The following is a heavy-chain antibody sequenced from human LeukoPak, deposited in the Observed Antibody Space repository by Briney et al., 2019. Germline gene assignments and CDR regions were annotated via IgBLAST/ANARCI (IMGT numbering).Heavy chain of an antibody. CDR2: IYYSGST. D-gene: IGHD1-26*01. Sequence: PAETLSLTCTVCGGPISSSSYYWRWIREPPGKGLEGSGSIYYSGSTYYNPSLKSRVTISGDTSKNQFSLKLSSVTAADTAVYYCARHNSGSYYPVASWGQGTLVTVSS. V-gene: IGHV4-39*01. CDR1: GGPISSSSYY. CDR3: ARHNSGSYYPVAS. J-gene: IGHJ4*02.